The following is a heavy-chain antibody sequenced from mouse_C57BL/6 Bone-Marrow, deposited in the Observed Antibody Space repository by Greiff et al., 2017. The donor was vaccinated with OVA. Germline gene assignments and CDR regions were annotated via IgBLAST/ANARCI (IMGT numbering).Heavy chain of an antibody. CDR2: IDPEDGET. D-gene: IGHD1-1*01. CDR3: AREGLYYYGSRDY. Sequence: VQLQQPGAELVKPGASVKLSCKASGSTFTSYYMHWVKQRTEQGLEWIGRIDPEDGETKYAPKFQGKATITADTSSNTAYLQLSSLTSEDTAVYYCAREGLYYYGSRDYWGQGTTLTVSS. J-gene: IGHJ2*01. V-gene: IGHV14-2*01. CDR1: GSTFTSYY.